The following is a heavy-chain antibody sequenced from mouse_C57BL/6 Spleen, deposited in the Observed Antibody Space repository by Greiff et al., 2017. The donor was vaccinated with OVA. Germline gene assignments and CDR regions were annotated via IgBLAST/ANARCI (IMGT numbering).Heavy chain of an antibody. Sequence: VQLQQSGPELVKPGASVKISCKASGYTFTDYYMNWVKQSHGKSLEWIGDINPNNGGTSYNQKFKGKATLTVDKSSSTAYMELRSLTSEDSAVYYCARGYGSSWFAYWGKGTLVTVSA. CDR1: GYTFTDYY. J-gene: IGHJ3*01. CDR2: INPNNGGT. CDR3: ARGYGSSWFAY. D-gene: IGHD1-1*01. V-gene: IGHV1-26*01.